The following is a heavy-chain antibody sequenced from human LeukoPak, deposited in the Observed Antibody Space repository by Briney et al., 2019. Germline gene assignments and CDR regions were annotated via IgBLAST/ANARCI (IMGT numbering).Heavy chain of an antibody. CDR3: ATQRGSYLWGTDFDY. D-gene: IGHD3-16*01. Sequence: GGSLRLSCAASGFTFSSYAISWVRQAPGQGLEWMGWINPNSGDTKYAQKFQGRITMTRDTSISTAYMGLSRLRSDDTAVYYCATQRGSYLWGTDFDYWGQGTLVTVSS. V-gene: IGHV1-2*02. CDR2: INPNSGDT. CDR1: GFTFSSYA. J-gene: IGHJ4*02.